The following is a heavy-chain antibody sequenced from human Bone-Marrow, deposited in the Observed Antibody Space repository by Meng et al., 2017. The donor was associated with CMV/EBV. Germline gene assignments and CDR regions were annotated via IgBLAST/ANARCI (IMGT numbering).Heavy chain of an antibody. V-gene: IGHV3-21*01. Sequence: GESLKISCAVSGLIFSKYNMNWVRQAPGKGLEWVSSITSNSGYIYYADSVKGRFTISRDNAKNSLYLQMDSLRAEDTAVYFCARDSAGRRELIRSKSTCAWGQGTLVTVSS. CDR3: ARDSAGRRELIRSKSTCA. CDR1: GLIFSKYN. CDR2: ITSNSGYI. D-gene: IGHD1-7*01. J-gene: IGHJ1*01.